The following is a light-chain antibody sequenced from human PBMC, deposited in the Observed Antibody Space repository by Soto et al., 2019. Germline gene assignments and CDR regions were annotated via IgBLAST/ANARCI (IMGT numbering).Light chain of an antibody. CDR1: QSVSTD. V-gene: IGKV3-15*01. CDR2: GAS. CDR3: QQYNDCPPIT. Sequence: VMTQSPPTLSVSPGERATLSCRASQSVSTDLDWYQQKPGQAPRLLIYGASTRATDVPARCSGGGSGTEFTLTISSLHSEDVAIYYCQQYNDCPPITFGPGTKVDIK. J-gene: IGKJ3*01.